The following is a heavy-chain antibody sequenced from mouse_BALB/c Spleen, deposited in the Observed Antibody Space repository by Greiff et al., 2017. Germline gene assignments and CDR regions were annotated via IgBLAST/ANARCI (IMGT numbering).Heavy chain of an antibody. Sequence: EVKVVESGGGLVQPGGSRKLSCAASGFTFSSFGMHWVRQAPEKGLEWVAYISSGSSTIYYADTVKGRFTISRDNPKNTLFLQMTSLRSEDTAMYYCARRTGAGVFDYWGQGTTLTVSS. D-gene: IGHD4-1*01. V-gene: IGHV5-17*02. CDR1: GFTFSSFG. J-gene: IGHJ2*01. CDR2: ISSGSSTI. CDR3: ARRTGAGVFDY.